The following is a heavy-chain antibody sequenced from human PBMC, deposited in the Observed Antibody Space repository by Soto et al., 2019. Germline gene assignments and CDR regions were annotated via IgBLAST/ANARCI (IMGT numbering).Heavy chain of an antibody. CDR2: INAGNGNT. J-gene: IGHJ6*02. CDR3: ARNIVVVPAAEDYYYGMDV. D-gene: IGHD2-2*01. V-gene: IGHV1-3*01. CDR1: GYTFTSYA. Sequence: QVQLVQSGAEVKKPGASVKVSCKASGYTFTSYAMHWVRQAPGQRLEWMGWINAGNGNTKYSQKFQGRVTITRDTSASTAYMELSSLRSEDTAVYYCARNIVVVPAAEDYYYGMDVWGQGTTVTVSS.